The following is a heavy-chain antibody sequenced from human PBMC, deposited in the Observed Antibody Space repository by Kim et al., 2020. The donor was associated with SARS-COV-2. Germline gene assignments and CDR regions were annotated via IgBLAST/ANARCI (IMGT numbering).Heavy chain of an antibody. Sequence: GGSLRLSCAASGFAFSSYCMHWVRQAPGKGLEWVAVIWYDGSNKYYPDSVKGRFTISRDNSKNTLYPQMNRRRAEDTAVYYCARDHNYYMDVCGKGTTVT. CDR2: IWYDGSNK. CDR3: ARDHNYYMDV. V-gene: IGHV3-33*01. J-gene: IGHJ6*03. CDR1: GFAFSSYC.